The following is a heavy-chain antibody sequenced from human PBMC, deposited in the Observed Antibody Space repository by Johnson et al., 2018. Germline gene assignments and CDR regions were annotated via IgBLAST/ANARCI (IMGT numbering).Heavy chain of an antibody. CDR2: MNPNSGNT. CDR1: GYTFTSYD. V-gene: IGHV1-8*01. CDR3: ASVIYYDSSGAPKPHAFDI. Sequence: QVQLLESGAEVKKPGASVKVSCKASGYTFTSYDINWVRQATGQGLEWMGWMNPNSGNTGYAQKFQGRVTMTRNTSISTAYMELSSLRSEDTAVYYCASVIYYDSSGAPKPHAFDIWAKGQWSPSLQ. J-gene: IGHJ3*02. D-gene: IGHD3-22*01.